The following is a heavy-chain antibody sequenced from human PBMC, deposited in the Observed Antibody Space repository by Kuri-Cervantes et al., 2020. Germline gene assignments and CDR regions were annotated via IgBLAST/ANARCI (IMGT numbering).Heavy chain of an antibody. CDR2: IYHSGST. Sequence: ESLKISCTVSGGSISSGDYYWSWIRQPPGKGLEWIGSIYHSGSTNYNPSLKSRVTISLDTSKNQFSLSLTSVTAADTAMYYCVRNRESSGWQHYFDYWGQGTLVTVSS. CDR3: VRNRESSGWQHYFDY. D-gene: IGHD6-19*01. CDR1: GGSISSGDYY. J-gene: IGHJ4*02. V-gene: IGHV4-39*07.